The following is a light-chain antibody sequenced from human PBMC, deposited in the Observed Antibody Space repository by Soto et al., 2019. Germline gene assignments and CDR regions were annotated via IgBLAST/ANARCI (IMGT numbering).Light chain of an antibody. CDR3: QQYNNWLT. CDR2: AAS. CDR1: QSLSSN. Sequence: DTVMTQSPATLSVSPGERATVSCTASQSLSSNLAWYQQKPGQAPRLLIYAASTRATGIPARFSGSGSGTEFTLTISSLQSEDFAVYYCQQYNNWLTFGGGTKVDIK. V-gene: IGKV3-15*01. J-gene: IGKJ4*01.